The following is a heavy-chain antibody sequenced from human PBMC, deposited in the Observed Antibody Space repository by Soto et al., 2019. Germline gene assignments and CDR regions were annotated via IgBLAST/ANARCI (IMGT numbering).Heavy chain of an antibody. V-gene: IGHV1-18*01. CDR1: GYTFTSYG. CDR3: AREGDYYGSGSLATPPPLELPYYYYYHMDV. J-gene: IGHJ6*03. CDR2: ISAYNGNT. Sequence: ASVKVSCKASGYTFTSYGISWVRQAPGQGLEWMGWISAYNGNTNYAQKLQGRVTMTTDTSTSTACMELRSLRSDDTAVYYCAREGDYYGSGSLATPPPLELPYYYYYHMDVWGKGTTVTVSS. D-gene: IGHD3-10*01.